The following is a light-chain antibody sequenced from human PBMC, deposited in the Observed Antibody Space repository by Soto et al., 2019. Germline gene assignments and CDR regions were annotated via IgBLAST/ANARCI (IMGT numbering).Light chain of an antibody. CDR3: QQRSNWLLT. Sequence: EIVLTQSPATLSLSPGXRATLSCRASQSVSSYLAWYQQKLGQAPRLLIYDTSNRATGIPGRFSGSGSGTDFTLTISSLEPEDFAVYYCQQRSNWLLTFGGGTKVEI. CDR1: QSVSSY. V-gene: IGKV3-11*01. CDR2: DTS. J-gene: IGKJ4*01.